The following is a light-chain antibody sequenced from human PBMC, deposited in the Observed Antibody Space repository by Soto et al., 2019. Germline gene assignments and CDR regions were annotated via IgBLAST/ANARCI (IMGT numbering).Light chain of an antibody. CDR1: QSVNSN. V-gene: IGKV3-15*01. CDR2: GAS. CDR3: QQYSNCPLT. J-gene: IGKJ4*01. Sequence: EIVMTQSPATLSVSPGERATLSCRASQSVNSNLAWYQQKPGQATRLLIYGASTRATGIPARFSGSGSGTEFTLTISSLQSEDFAVFYCQQYSNCPLTFGGGTTVEI.